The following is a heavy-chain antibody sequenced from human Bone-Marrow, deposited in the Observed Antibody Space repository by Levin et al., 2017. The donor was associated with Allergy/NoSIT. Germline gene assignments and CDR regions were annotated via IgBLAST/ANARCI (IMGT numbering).Heavy chain of an antibody. CDR2: ISYDGGHD. CDR3: AKGTGNYYDTTGHFDF. J-gene: IGHJ4*02. CDR1: GFNFFNYG. D-gene: IGHD3-22*01. Sequence: SGGSLRLSCAASGFNFFNYGMHWVRQAPGKGLEWVATISYDGGHDYYADSVRGRFTISRDNSRERVYLQMNSLRPEDTAVFYCAKGTGNYYDTTGHFDFWGRGTLVTVSS. V-gene: IGHV3-30*18.